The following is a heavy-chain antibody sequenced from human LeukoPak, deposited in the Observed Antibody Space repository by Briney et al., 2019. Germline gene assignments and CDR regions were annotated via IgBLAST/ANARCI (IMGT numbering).Heavy chain of an antibody. CDR2: ISWNSGSI. J-gene: IGHJ4*02. CDR1: GFTFDDYA. D-gene: IGHD3-22*01. CDR3: AKDISHHYYDSSGYDY. Sequence: GRSLRLSCAASGFTFDDYAMHWVRQAPGKGLEWVSGISWNSGSIGYADSVKGRFTISRDNAKNSLYLQMNSLRAEDMALYYCAKDISHHYYDSSGYDYWGQGTLVTVSS. V-gene: IGHV3-9*03.